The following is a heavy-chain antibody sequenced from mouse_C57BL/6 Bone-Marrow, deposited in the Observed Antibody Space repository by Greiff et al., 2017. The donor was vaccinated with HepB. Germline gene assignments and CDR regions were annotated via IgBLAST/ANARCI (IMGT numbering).Heavy chain of an antibody. CDR1: GYTFTGYW. CDR3: AREPYYYGSSYEGAWFAY. J-gene: IGHJ3*01. CDR2: ILPGSGST. V-gene: IGHV1-9*01. D-gene: IGHD1-1*01. Sequence: QVQLKESGAELMKPGASVKLSCKATGYTFTGYWIEWVKQRPGHGLEWIGEILPGSGSTNYNEKFKGKATFTADTSSNTAYMQLSSLTTEDSAIYYCAREPYYYGSSYEGAWFAYWGQGTLVTVSA.